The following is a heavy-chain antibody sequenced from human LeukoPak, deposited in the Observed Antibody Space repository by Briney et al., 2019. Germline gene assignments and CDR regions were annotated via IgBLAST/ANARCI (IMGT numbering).Heavy chain of an antibody. Sequence: GGSLRLSCAASGFTFSTYAMTWVRQAPGKGLEWVSSITGNGGSTYYADSVKGRFTISRDNSKNTLYLQMNSLRAEDTAVYHCARDSGSYLEPTDYWGQGALVTVSS. D-gene: IGHD1-26*01. CDR3: ARDSGSYLEPTDY. CDR1: GFTFSTYA. J-gene: IGHJ4*02. CDR2: ITGNGGST. V-gene: IGHV3-23*01.